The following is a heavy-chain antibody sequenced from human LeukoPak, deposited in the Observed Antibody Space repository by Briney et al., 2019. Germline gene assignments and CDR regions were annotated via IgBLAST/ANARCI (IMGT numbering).Heavy chain of an antibody. CDR3: ARGYTFPYYYMDV. CDR2: IYYTGST. J-gene: IGHJ6*03. V-gene: IGHV4-59*01. D-gene: IGHD2-2*02. Sequence: PSETLSLTCTVSGGSISSYSWSWIRQPPGKGLECIGHIYYTGSTDYNPSLKSRVTISLDTSKNQFSLKLSSVTAADTAVYYCARGYTFPYYYMDVWGKGTTVTVSS. CDR1: GGSISSYS.